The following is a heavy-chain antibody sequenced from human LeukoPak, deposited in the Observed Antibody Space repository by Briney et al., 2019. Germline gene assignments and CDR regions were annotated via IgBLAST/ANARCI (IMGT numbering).Heavy chain of an antibody. Sequence: GWSLRLSCAASGFTFSGYWMSWVRQAPGKGLEWVANIKQDGNEKYYVDSVKGRFTISRDNAKNSLYLQMNSLRAEDTAVYYCARDPNLYSGNYDTYWGQGTLVTVSS. D-gene: IGHD1-26*01. CDR1: GFTFSGYW. J-gene: IGHJ4*02. CDR3: ARDPNLYSGNYDTY. CDR2: IKQDGNEK. V-gene: IGHV3-7*03.